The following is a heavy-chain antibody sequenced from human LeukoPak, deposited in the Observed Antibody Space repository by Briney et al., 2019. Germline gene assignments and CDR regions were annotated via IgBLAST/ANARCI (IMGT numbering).Heavy chain of an antibody. CDR2: IYYSGST. Sequence: SETLSLTCTVSGGSISSYYWSWIRQPPGKGLEWIGYIYYSGSTNYNPSVKSRVTISVDTSKNQFSLKLSSVTAADTAVYYCARYTPGYSSSWFFFDYWGQGTLVTVSS. J-gene: IGHJ4*02. D-gene: IGHD6-13*01. CDR1: GGSISSYY. CDR3: ARYTPGYSSSWFFFDY. V-gene: IGHV4-59*01.